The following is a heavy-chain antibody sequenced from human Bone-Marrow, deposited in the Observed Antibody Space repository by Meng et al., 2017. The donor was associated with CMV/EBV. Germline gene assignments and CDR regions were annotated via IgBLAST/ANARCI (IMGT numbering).Heavy chain of an antibody. CDR2: ISYDGSNK. D-gene: IGHD1-7*01. CDR1: GFTFTSYA. CDR3: ARGPLLYNWTYSLLDY. V-gene: IGHV3-30*04. Sequence: GESLKISCATSGFTFTSYAMHWVRQAPGKGLEWVATISYDGSNKYYADSVKGRFTISRDNSNNTLYLQLNSLRAEDTDVYYCARGPLLYNWTYSLLDYWAQGTLVTVSS. J-gene: IGHJ4*02.